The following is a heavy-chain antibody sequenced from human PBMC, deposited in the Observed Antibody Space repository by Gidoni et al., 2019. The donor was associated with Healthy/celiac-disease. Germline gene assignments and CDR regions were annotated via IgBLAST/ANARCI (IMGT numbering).Heavy chain of an antibody. J-gene: IGHJ3*02. CDR2: IIPPFGTA. CDR3: ARGRGYSSSWYFAFDI. V-gene: IGHV1-69*06. D-gene: IGHD6-13*01. Sequence: QVQLVQSGAEVKKPGSSVKVSCKASGGPFRSYAISWVRQAPGQGLEWMGGIIPPFGTANYAQKFQGRVTITADKSTSTAYMELSSLRSEDTAVYYCARGRGYSSSWYFAFDIWGQGTMVTVSS. CDR1: GGPFRSYA.